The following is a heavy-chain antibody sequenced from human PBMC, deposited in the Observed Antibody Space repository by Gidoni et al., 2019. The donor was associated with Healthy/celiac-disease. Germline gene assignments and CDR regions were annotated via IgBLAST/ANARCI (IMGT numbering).Heavy chain of an antibody. CDR3: ARVKGIAVAGTDY. Sequence: VPLVESGGGVVQPGRSLRLSCAASGFNFSSFGMHWVRQAPGKGLEWVAVIWYDGSNKYYADSVKGRFTISRDNSKNTLYLLMNSLRDEDTAVYYCARVKGIAVAGTDYWGQGTLVTVSS. V-gene: IGHV3-33*01. CDR2: IWYDGSNK. CDR1: GFNFSSFG. D-gene: IGHD6-19*01. J-gene: IGHJ4*02.